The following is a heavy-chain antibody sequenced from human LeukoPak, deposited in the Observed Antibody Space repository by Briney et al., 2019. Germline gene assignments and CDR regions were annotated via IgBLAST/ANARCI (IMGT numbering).Heavy chain of an antibody. CDR2: ISGSGGST. CDR3: AKDEAAADYAFDI. V-gene: IGHV3-23*01. CDR1: GFTFSSYA. J-gene: IGHJ3*02. D-gene: IGHD6-13*01. Sequence: GGSLRLSCAASGFTFSSYAMSWVRQAPGKGLGWVSAISGSGGSTYYADSVKGRFTISRDDSKNTLYLQMNSLRAEDTAVYYCAKDEAAADYAFDIWGQGTMVTVSS.